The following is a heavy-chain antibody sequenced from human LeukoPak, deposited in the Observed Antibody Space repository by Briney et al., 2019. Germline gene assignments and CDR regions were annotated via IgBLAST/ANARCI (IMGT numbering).Heavy chain of an antibody. CDR1: GFTFSTYW. CDR2: IEPAGSDT. CDR3: GRFGYEAAVDL. D-gene: IGHD6-13*01. V-gene: IGHV3-7*01. Sequence: GGSVRFSCAASGFTFSTYWMTWVRLAPGKGLEWVANIEPAGSDTYYVAPVKGRFTIFRDNAKNLLYLQMNDLRADDTAVYSCGRFGYEAAVDLWGQGTLVAVS. J-gene: IGHJ5*02.